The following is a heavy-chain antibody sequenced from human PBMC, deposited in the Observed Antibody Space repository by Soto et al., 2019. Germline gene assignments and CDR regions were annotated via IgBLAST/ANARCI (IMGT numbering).Heavy chain of an antibody. CDR1: GGSISSYY. V-gene: IGHV4-59*08. CDR2: IYYSGST. D-gene: IGHD3-9*01. Sequence: SETLSLTCTVSGGSISSYYWSWIRQPPGKGLEWIGYIYYSGSTNYNPSLKSRVTILVDTSKNQFSLKLSSVTAADTAVYYCASQGDFYDILTGYYPTSFDYWGQGTLVTVFS. CDR3: ASQGDFYDILTGYYPTSFDY. J-gene: IGHJ4*02.